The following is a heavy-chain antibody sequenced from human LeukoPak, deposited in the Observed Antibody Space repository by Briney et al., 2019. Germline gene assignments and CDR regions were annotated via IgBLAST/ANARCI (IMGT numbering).Heavy chain of an antibody. Sequence: SETLSLTCAVYGGSFSGYYWSWIRQPPEKGLEWIGEINRSGSTNYNASLKSRVTISVDTSKNQFSLKLSSVTAADTAVYYCARGQGGSYSTFLYYMDVWGQGTLVTVSS. CDR3: ARGQGGSYSTFLYYMDV. CDR2: INRSGST. D-gene: IGHD3-10*01. CDR1: GGSFSGYY. J-gene: IGHJ4*02. V-gene: IGHV4-34*01.